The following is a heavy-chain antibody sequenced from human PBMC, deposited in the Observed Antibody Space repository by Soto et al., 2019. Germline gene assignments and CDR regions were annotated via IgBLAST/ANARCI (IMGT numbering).Heavy chain of an antibody. V-gene: IGHV1-69*13. CDR3: ATPDCSGGSCSEVYYYYGMDV. Sequence: ASVKVSCKASGYTFTSYGISWVRQAPGQGLEWMGGIIPIFGTANYAQKFQSRVTITADESTSTAYMELSSLRSEDTAVYYCATPDCSGGSCSEVYYYYGMDVWGQGTTVTVSS. J-gene: IGHJ6*02. D-gene: IGHD2-15*01. CDR1: GYTFTSYG. CDR2: IIPIFGTA.